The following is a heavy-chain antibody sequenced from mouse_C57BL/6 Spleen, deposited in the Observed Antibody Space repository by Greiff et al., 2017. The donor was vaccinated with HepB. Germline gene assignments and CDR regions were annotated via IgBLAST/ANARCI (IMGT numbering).Heavy chain of an antibody. CDR2: INPSSGYT. CDR1: GYTFTSYT. D-gene: IGHD1-1*01. Sequence: VQLQQSGAELAIPGASVKMSCKASGYTFTSYTMHWVKQRPVQGLEWIGYINPSSGYTKYNQKFKDKATLTADKSSSTAYMQLSSLTSEDSAVYYCAREGAYYGFAYWGQGTLVTVSA. V-gene: IGHV1-4*01. CDR3: AREGAYYGFAY. J-gene: IGHJ3*01.